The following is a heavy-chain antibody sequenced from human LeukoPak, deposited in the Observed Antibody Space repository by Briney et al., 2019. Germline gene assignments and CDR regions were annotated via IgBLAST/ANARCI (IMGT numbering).Heavy chain of an antibody. J-gene: IGHJ3*02. V-gene: IGHV4-59*08. CDR2: IYYSGST. CDR3: ATPSGSLDAFDI. CDR1: GGSISSYY. D-gene: IGHD3-10*01. Sequence: KTSETLSLTCTVSGGSISSYYWSWIRQPPGKGLEWIGYIYYSGSTNYNPSLKSRVTISVDTSKNQSSLKLSSVTAADTAVYYCATPSGSLDAFDIWGQGTMVTVSS.